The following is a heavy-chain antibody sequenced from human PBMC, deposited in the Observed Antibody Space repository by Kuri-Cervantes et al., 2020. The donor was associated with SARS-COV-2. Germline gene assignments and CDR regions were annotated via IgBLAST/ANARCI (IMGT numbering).Heavy chain of an antibody. CDR2: IKGGSGTT. V-gene: IGHV3-23*01. Sequence: GESLKISCAASGFTCSSYAMSWVRQAPGKVLEWVSCIKGGSGTTYYAASVKGRFTVSRDNAKNTLYLLMSSLRVEDTDMYYCARDLGVAPDFWGQGTQVTVSS. CDR3: ARDLGVAPDF. J-gene: IGHJ4*02. CDR1: GFTCSSYA. D-gene: IGHD3-16*01.